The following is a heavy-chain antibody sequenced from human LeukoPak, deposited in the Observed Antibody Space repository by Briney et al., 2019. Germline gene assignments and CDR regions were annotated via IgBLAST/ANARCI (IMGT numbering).Heavy chain of an antibody. Sequence: GESLKISCKGSGYSFTSYWIGWVRQMPGKGLEWMGIIYPGDSDTRYSPSLQGQVTISADKSISTAYLQWSSLEASDTAMYYCARQRYCSSTSCLSAYYFDYWGQGTLVTVSS. V-gene: IGHV5-51*01. J-gene: IGHJ4*02. CDR1: GYSFTSYW. CDR3: ARQRYCSSTSCLSAYYFDY. CDR2: IYPGDSDT. D-gene: IGHD2-2*01.